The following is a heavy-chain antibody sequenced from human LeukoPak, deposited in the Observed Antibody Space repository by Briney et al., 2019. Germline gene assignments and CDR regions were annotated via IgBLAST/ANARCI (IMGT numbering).Heavy chain of an antibody. J-gene: IGHJ4*02. Sequence: GGPLRLPCAPSGFTYSSYAKLCPPQARGKAGECGSAKTGSGGSTYYADSVKGGLTNSRDNSKTTPYLQMNRLRAEDTAVYYCAEDRRHLYYGVYLAGYNCGQGNLVTVSS. D-gene: IGHD4-17*01. CDR2: KTGSGGST. V-gene: IGHV3-23*01. CDR1: GFTYSSYA. CDR3: AEDRRHLYYGVYLAGYN.